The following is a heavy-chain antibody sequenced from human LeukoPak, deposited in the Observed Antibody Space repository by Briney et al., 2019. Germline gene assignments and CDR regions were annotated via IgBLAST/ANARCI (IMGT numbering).Heavy chain of an antibody. Sequence: GGSLRLSCAASGFTFSDYYMSWIRQTPGKGLEWVSYISSSGNTIYYADSVKGRFTISRDNAKNSLYLQMNSLRAEDTAVYYCARDRYYYDSSPKFDYWGQGTLVTVSS. CDR2: ISSSGNTI. J-gene: IGHJ4*02. V-gene: IGHV3-11*04. CDR3: ARDRYYYDSSPKFDY. D-gene: IGHD3-22*01. CDR1: GFTFSDYY.